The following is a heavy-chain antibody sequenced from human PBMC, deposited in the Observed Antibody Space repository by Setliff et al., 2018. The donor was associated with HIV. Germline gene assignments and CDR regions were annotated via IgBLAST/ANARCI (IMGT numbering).Heavy chain of an antibody. CDR3: AREAGAERLAGDSSGWSDAFDI. V-gene: IGHV1-8*01. D-gene: IGHD6-19*01. J-gene: IGHJ3*02. CDR2: LNPKSGDT. Sequence: ASVKVSCKASGYTFINYDVHWVRQATGQGLEWMGYLNPKSGDTGSAQRFQDRLTITADTSVSTAYMELSSLRSEDTAVYYCAREAGAERLAGDSSGWSDAFDIWGQGTMVTVSS. CDR1: GYTFINYD.